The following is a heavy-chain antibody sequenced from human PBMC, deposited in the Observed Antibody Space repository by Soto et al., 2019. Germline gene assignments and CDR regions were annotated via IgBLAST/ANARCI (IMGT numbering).Heavy chain of an antibody. V-gene: IGHV1-18*01. CDR1: GYTFTSYG. J-gene: IGHJ6*02. Sequence: ASVKVSCKASGYTFTSYGISWVRQAPGQGLEWMGWISAYNGNTNYAQKLQGRVTMTTDTSTSTAYMELRSLKSDDTAVYFCAGVRARPGGSSWYPPRDYYYFYGMDIWGQGTTVTVSS. CDR3: AGVRARPGGSSWYPPRDYYYFYGMDI. D-gene: IGHD6-13*01. CDR2: ISAYNGNT.